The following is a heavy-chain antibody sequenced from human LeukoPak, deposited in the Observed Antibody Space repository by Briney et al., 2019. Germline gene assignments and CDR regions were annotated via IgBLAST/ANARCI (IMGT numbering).Heavy chain of an antibody. CDR3: ARASVEHSIVAGDYFDY. Sequence: SETLSLTCAVSGYSINNAHYWAWIRQPPGKGLEWIGNKSGIASYNPSLKSRVTISLDTSKNHFSLNLRSVTAADTAVYFCARASVEHSIVAGDYFDYWGQATLVAVS. J-gene: IGHJ4*02. V-gene: IGHV4-38-2*01. CDR2: KSGIA. CDR1: GYSINNAHY. D-gene: IGHD2-15*01.